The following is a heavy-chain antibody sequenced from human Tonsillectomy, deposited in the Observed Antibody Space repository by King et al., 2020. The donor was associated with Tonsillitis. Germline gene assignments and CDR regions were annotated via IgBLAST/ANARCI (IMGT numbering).Heavy chain of an antibody. D-gene: IGHD2-2*01. Sequence: VQLVESGGGXVKXGGSLRLSXAXSGFTFXSYSMNXVRXAXGKXXXWXXXXXXXXXXXYXXXSXXGRXTISXXXAKNSLYLQMNXLRAEDTAVYYCARHRDRSTEYFDLWGRGTLVTVSS. CDR3: ARHRDRSTEYFDL. J-gene: IGHJ2*01. CDR2: XXXXXXXX. CDR1: GFTFXSYS. V-gene: IGHV3-21*01.